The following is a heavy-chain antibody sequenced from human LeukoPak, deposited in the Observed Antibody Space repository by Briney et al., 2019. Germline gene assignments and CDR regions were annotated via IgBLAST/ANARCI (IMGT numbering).Heavy chain of an antibody. V-gene: IGHV4-4*07. Sequence: SETLSLTCTVSGGSISSYYWSWIRQPAGKGLEWIGRIYTSGSTNYNPSLKSRVTMSVGTSKNQYSLMLSSVTAADTAVYYCARVIFGVGKDAFDIWGQGTMVTVSS. D-gene: IGHD3-3*01. J-gene: IGHJ3*02. CDR2: IYTSGST. CDR1: GGSISSYY. CDR3: ARVIFGVGKDAFDI.